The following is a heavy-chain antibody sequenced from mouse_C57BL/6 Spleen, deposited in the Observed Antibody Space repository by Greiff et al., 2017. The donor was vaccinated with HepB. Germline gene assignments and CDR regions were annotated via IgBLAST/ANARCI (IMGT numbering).Heavy chain of an antibody. J-gene: IGHJ2*01. CDR3: ARLGHYYGSSYYFDY. Sequence: VQLKESGPELVKPGASVKIPCKASGYTFTDYNMDWVKQSHGKSLEWIGDINPNNGGTIYNQKFKGKATLTVDKSSSTAYMELRSLTSEDTAVYYCARLGHYYGSSYYFDYWGQGTTLTVSS. CDR2: INPNNGGT. D-gene: IGHD1-1*01. CDR1: GYTFTDYN. V-gene: IGHV1-18*01.